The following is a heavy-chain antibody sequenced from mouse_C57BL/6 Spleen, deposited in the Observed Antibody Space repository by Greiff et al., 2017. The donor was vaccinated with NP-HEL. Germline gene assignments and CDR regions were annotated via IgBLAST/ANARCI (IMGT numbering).Heavy chain of an antibody. CDR3: ARGYDGYYYAMDY. CDR2: IYPRSGNT. CDR1: GYTFTSYG. Sequence: QVHVKQSGAELARPGASVKLSCKASGYTFTSYGISWVKQRTGQGLEWIGEIYPRSGNTYYNEKFKGKATLTADKSSSTAYMELRSLTSEDSAVYFCARGYDGYYYAMDYWGQGTSVTVSS. D-gene: IGHD2-2*01. V-gene: IGHV1-81*01. J-gene: IGHJ4*01.